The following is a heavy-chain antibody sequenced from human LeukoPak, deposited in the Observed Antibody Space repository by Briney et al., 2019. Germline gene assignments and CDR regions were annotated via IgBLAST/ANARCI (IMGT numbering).Heavy chain of an antibody. CDR2: IYYSGST. V-gene: IGHV4-59*01. CDR3: ARGTMVRGVPLTYYGMDV. Sequence: SETLSLTCAVYGGSFSGYYWSWIRQPPGKGLEWIGYIYYSGSTNYNPSLKSRVTISVDTSKNQFSLKLSSVTAADTAVYYCARGTMVRGVPLTYYGMDVWGQGTTVTVSS. D-gene: IGHD3-10*01. J-gene: IGHJ6*02. CDR1: GGSFSGYY.